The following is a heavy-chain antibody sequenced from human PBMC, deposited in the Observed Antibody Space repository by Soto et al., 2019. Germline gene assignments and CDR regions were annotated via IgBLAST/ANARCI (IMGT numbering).Heavy chain of an antibody. J-gene: IGHJ4*02. Sequence: PSETLSLTCSVSGGSVTWGTYYWNWIRQPPGKGLEWIGCIYYDGSTNYNPSLKSRVTISVDTSKNQFSLRLTSVTAADTAVYYCAREDRGYDGFDYWGQGTLVTVSS. CDR3: AREDRGYDGFDY. V-gene: IGHV4-61*01. D-gene: IGHD5-12*01. CDR1: GGSVTWGTYY. CDR2: IYYDGST.